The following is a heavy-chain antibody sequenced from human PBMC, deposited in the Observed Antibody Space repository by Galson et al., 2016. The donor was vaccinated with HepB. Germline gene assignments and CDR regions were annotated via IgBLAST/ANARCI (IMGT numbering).Heavy chain of an antibody. CDR1: GGSISSDYY. J-gene: IGHJ6*03. Sequence: SETLSLTCIVSGGSISSDYYWGWIRQPPGRGLEWIGSIYSAEDTYYNPSLKSRVTISVDTSKNQFSLRLDSVTAADTGVYYCATGIVVAGKYYYHYMDVWGKGTTVTVSS. V-gene: IGHV4-39*01. CDR3: ATGIVVAGKYYYHYMDV. CDR2: IYSAEDT. D-gene: IGHD6-19*01.